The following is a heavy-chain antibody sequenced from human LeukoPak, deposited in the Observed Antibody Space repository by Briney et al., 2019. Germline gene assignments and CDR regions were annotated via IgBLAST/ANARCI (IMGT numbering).Heavy chain of an antibody. CDR3: ARVSYFDSGGYYYYFDY. Sequence: TGGSLRLSCTASGISVSSNYMSWVRQAPGKGLDWVSAISGSGGSTYYADSVKGRFTISRDNSKNTLYLQMNSLRAEDTAVYYCARVSYFDSGGYYYYFDYWGQGTLVTVSS. D-gene: IGHD3-22*01. CDR2: ISGSGGST. V-gene: IGHV3-23*01. J-gene: IGHJ4*02. CDR1: GISVSSNY.